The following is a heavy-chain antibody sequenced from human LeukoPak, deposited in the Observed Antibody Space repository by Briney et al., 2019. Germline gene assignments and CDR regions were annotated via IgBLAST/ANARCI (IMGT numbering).Heavy chain of an antibody. Sequence: GGSLRLSCAASGFTFNTYGMHWVRQAPGKGLEWMSFIQYDGGIKNYANSVTGRFTISRDNSKNTLYLQMNSLRDEDTAVYFCAKDLTGSCSSDHWGRGTLVTVSS. CDR2: IQYDGGIK. J-gene: IGHJ4*01. V-gene: IGHV3-30*02. CDR3: AKDLTGSCSSDH. CDR1: GFTFNTYG. D-gene: IGHD2-15*01.